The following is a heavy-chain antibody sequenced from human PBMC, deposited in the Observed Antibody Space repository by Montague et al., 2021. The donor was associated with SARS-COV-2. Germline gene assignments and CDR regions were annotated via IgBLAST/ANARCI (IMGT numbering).Heavy chain of an antibody. J-gene: IGHJ4*02. Sequence: CAISGDSVAGHSATSDGHTYSPSSHVHWLCRPYHKSKWYNDYAVSLKIXITINPDTSKNKFSLQLNSVTAEDTAVYYCARELRRIIMIVDIRGFDYWGQGTLVTV. CDR3: ARELRRIIMIVDIRGFDY. CDR1: GDSVAGHSAT. V-gene: IGHV6-1*01. D-gene: IGHD3-22*01. CDR2: PYHKSKWYN.